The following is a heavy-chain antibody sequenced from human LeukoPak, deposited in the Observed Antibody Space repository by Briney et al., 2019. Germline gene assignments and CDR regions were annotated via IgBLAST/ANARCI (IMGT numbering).Heavy chain of an antibody. D-gene: IGHD3-3*01. J-gene: IGHJ4*02. Sequence: ASVKVSYKASGYTFTGYYMHWVRQAPGQGLEWMGWINPNSGGTSYAQKFQGRVTKTRDTSISTAYMELSRLRSDDTAVYYCARLDFWSGDDYWGQGTLVTASS. CDR3: ARLDFWSGDDY. CDR2: INPNSGGT. V-gene: IGHV1-2*02. CDR1: GYTFTGYY.